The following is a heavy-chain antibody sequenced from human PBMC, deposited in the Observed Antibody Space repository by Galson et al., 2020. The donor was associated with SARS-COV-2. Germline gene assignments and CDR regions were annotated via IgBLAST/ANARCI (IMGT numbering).Heavy chain of an antibody. J-gene: IGHJ5*02. CDR1: GYTFTSYG. CDR2: ISAYNGNT. Sequence: ASVKVSCKASGYTFTSYGISWVRQAPGHGLEWMGWISAYNGNTNSAPKLQGRVTMTTDTSTSTAYMELRSLRSDDTAVYYCARETNYGSGSYNWFDPWGQGTLVTVSS. CDR3: ARETNYGSGSYNWFDP. V-gene: IGHV1-18*04. D-gene: IGHD6-19*01.